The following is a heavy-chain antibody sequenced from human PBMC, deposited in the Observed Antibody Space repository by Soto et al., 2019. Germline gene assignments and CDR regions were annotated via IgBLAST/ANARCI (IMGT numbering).Heavy chain of an antibody. CDR2: IWYDVSNK. V-gene: IGHV3-33*01. J-gene: IGHJ6*04. CDR3: ARGEILWFGEFLNTGISYYYGTEA. CDR1: GFTFSSYG. Sequence: GGSLRLSCAASGFTFSSYGMHWVRQAPGKGLEWVAVIWYDVSNKYYADSVKGRFTIPRDNSKNTLYLQMNSLRAEDTAVYYCARGEILWFGEFLNTGISYYYGTEAWGNGKTAIVSP. D-gene: IGHD3-10*01.